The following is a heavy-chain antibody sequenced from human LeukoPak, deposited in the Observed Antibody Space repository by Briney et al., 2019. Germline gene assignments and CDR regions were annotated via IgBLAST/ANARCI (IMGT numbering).Heavy chain of an antibody. Sequence: ASVKVSCKASGYTFTSYGISWVRQAPGQGLEWMGWISAYNGNTNYAQKLQGRVTMPTDPSTTTAYMELSSLTSDDTALYYCARLLLERYCSSTSCYRRSQYNWFDPWGQGTLVTVSS. CDR3: ARLLLERYCSSTSCYRRSQYNWFDP. J-gene: IGHJ5*02. CDR1: GYTFTSYG. CDR2: ISAYNGNT. D-gene: IGHD2-2*02. V-gene: IGHV1-18*01.